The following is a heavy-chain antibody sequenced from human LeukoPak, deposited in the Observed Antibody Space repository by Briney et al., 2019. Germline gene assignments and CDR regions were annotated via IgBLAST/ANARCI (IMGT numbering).Heavy chain of an antibody. Sequence: GGSLRLSCVASGITFSSYSMNWVRQAPGKGLEWVSYISSFSGTINYADSVKGRFTISRDNAKNSLYLQMNSLRAEDTAVYYCAKPRLGIAVAGMDFDYWGQGTLVTVSS. CDR3: AKPRLGIAVAGMDFDY. V-gene: IGHV3-48*01. CDR2: ISSFSGTI. CDR1: GITFSSYS. J-gene: IGHJ4*02. D-gene: IGHD6-19*01.